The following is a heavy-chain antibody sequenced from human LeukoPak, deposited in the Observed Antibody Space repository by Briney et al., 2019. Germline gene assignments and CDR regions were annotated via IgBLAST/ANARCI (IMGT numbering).Heavy chain of an antibody. V-gene: IGHV3-21*01. CDR1: GFTFSSYS. CDR2: ISSSSSYI. D-gene: IGHD2-15*01. Sequence: KSGGSLRLSRAASGFTFSSYSMSWVRQAPGKGLEWVSSISSSSSYIYYADSVKGRFTISRDNAKNSLYLQMNSLRAEDTAVYYCARHCSGGICYDYWGQGTLVTVSS. CDR3: ARHCSGGICYDY. J-gene: IGHJ4*02.